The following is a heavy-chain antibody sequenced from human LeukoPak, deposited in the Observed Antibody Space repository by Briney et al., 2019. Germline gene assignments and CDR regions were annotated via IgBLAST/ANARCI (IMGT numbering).Heavy chain of an antibody. Sequence: GGSLRLSSAASGFSFSSNGMHWVRQAPGKGLEWVAVIWYDGSNKYYADSVKGRFTISRDNSKNTLYLQMNSLRAEDTAVYYCARVSDYSNYFDYWGQGTLVTVSP. D-gene: IGHD4-11*01. CDR3: ARVSDYSNYFDY. CDR2: IWYDGSNK. V-gene: IGHV3-33*01. J-gene: IGHJ4*02. CDR1: GFSFSSNG.